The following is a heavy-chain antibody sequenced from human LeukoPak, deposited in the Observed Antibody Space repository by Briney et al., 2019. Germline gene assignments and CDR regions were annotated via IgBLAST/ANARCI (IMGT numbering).Heavy chain of an antibody. Sequence: GGSLRLSCAASGFTFSDAWMTWVRQAPGKGLEWVGRIKSRIDGGTTDFVALVRGRFTISRDDSKNTLYLQMDSLKTEDTAVYYCAKDLPYTSGWALKYWGQGTLVTVSS. V-gene: IGHV3-15*01. D-gene: IGHD6-19*01. CDR1: GFTFSDAW. CDR2: IKSRIDGGTT. CDR3: AKDLPYTSGWALKY. J-gene: IGHJ4*02.